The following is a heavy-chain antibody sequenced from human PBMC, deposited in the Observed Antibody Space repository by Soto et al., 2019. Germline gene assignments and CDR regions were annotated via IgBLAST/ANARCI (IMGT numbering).Heavy chain of an antibody. CDR2: ISYDGSNK. Sequence: QVQLVESGGGVVQPGRSLRLSCAASGFTFSSYAMHWVRQAPGKGLEWVAVISYDGSNKYYADSVKGRFTISRDNSKNTLYLQMNSRRAEDTAVYYCARDREYSGYDSAGFDYWGQGTLVTVSS. CDR3: ARDREYSGYDSAGFDY. J-gene: IGHJ4*02. D-gene: IGHD5-12*01. CDR1: GFTFSSYA. V-gene: IGHV3-30-3*01.